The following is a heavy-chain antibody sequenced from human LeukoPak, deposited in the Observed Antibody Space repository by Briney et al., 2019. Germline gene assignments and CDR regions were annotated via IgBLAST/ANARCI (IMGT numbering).Heavy chain of an antibody. CDR2: MNPNSGGT. J-gene: IGHJ4*02. Sequence: ASVKVSCKASGYTFTGYYMHWVRQAPGQGLEWMGWMNPNSGGTNYAQKFQGRVTMTRDTSISTAYMELSRLRSDDTAVYYCARDPNYGGNSGEFDYWGQGTLVTVSS. V-gene: IGHV1-2*02. CDR3: ARDPNYGGNSGEFDY. D-gene: IGHD4-23*01. CDR1: GYTFTGYY.